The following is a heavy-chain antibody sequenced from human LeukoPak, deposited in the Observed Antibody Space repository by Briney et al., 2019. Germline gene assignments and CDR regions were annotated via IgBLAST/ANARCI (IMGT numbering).Heavy chain of an antibody. Sequence: SETLSLTCTVSGGSISSYYWSWIRQPPGKGLEWIGDIYYSGSTNYNPSLKSRVTISVDTSKNQFSLRLSSVTPEDTAVYYCARATSKVGPFDYWGQGTLVTVSS. J-gene: IGHJ4*02. V-gene: IGHV4-59*12. D-gene: IGHD1-26*01. CDR1: GGSISSYY. CDR2: IYYSGST. CDR3: ARATSKVGPFDY.